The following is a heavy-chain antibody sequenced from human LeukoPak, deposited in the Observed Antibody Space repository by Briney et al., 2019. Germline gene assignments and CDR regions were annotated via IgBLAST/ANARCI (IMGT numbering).Heavy chain of an antibody. Sequence: PSETLSLTCTVSGGSISSGSFYWSWIRQPAGKALEWIGRIYTGGSTNYSPSLKSRVTISVDTSKNQFSLKLSSVTAADTAVYYCARESELALKNTETSFDAFDIWGQGTMVTVSP. CDR2: IYTGGST. D-gene: IGHD2/OR15-2a*01. V-gene: IGHV4-61*02. CDR1: GGSISSGSFY. CDR3: ARESELALKNTETSFDAFDI. J-gene: IGHJ3*02.